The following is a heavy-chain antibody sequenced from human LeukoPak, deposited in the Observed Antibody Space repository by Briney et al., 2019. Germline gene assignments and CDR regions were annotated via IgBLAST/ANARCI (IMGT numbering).Heavy chain of an antibody. CDR1: GGSISSSW. J-gene: IGHJ4*02. CDR2: IFHSGST. D-gene: IGHD6-19*01. CDR3: TCHSGWSGPSE. V-gene: IGHV4-4*02. Sequence: SETLSLTCTVSGGSISSSWWSWVRQPPGKGLEWIGEIFHSGSTNYNPSLKSRVTISVDKSKNHFSLELTSVTAADTAVYYCTCHSGWSGPSEWGQGTLVIVSS.